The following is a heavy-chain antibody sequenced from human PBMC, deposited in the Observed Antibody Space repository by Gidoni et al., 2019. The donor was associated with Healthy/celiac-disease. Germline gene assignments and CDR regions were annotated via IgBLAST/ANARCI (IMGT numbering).Heavy chain of an antibody. D-gene: IGHD1-26*01. CDR1: GFPFSNAW. CDR3: TTGGPPPGVGATESGYYYYYYGMDV. CDR2: IKSKTDGGTT. V-gene: IGHV3-15*01. J-gene: IGHJ6*02. Sequence: EVQLVASGGGLVKPGGSLRPSCAAPGFPFSNAWMIWVRPAPGKGLEWVGRIKSKTDGGTTDYAAPVKGRFTISRDDSKNTLYLQMNSLKTEDTAVYYCTTGGPPPGVGATESGYYYYYYGMDVWGQGTTVTVSS.